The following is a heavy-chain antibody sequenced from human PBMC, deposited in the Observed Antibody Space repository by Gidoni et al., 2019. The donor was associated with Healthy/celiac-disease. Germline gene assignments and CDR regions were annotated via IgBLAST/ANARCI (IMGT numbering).Heavy chain of an antibody. CDR1: GFTFSSYS. CDR2: ISSSSSYI. D-gene: IGHD4-17*01. J-gene: IGHJ4*02. CDR3: ASSLDDYGDYVGDY. Sequence: EVQLVESGGGLVKPGGSLRLSCAASGFTFSSYSMNWVRQAPGKGLEWVSSISSSSSYIYYADSVKGRFTISRDNAKNSLYLQMNSLRAEDTAVYYCASSLDDYGDYVGDYWGQGTLVTVSS. V-gene: IGHV3-21*01.